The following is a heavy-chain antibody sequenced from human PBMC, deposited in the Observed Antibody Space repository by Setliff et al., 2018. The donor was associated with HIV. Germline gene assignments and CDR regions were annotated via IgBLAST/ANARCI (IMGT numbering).Heavy chain of an antibody. J-gene: IGHJ4*02. CDR1: GGSISSSSYY. CDR2: IYYSGGT. V-gene: IGHV4-39*07. CDR3: ASGGHRLHDY. D-gene: IGHD1-26*01. Sequence: ETLSLTCTVSGGSISSSSYYWGWIRQPPGKGLEWIGTIYYSGGTYYKSSLKSRLIISLDTSKNQFSLNLRSVTAADTAVYFCASGGHRLHDYWGQGTLVTVSS.